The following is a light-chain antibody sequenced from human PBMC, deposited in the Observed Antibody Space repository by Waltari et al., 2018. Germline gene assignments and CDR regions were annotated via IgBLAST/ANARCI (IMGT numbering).Light chain of an antibody. V-gene: IGKV1-39*01. J-gene: IGKJ1*01. CDR3: QHTHSMPTT. CDR1: QGVNRY. Sequence: DVQLTQSPSSLSASVGDRVTITCRASQGVNRYLNWYQQKQGRAPKLLIYTARNLQSGVASRFMGSGSGTDVTLTISSLQPEDCATYYCQHTHSMPTTFGQGTKVEVK. CDR2: TAR.